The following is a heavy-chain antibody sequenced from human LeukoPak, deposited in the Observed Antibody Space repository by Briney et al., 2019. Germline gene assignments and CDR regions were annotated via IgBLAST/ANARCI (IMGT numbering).Heavy chain of an antibody. V-gene: IGHV3-74*01. J-gene: IGHJ4*02. Sequence: GGTLRLSCVASGFNLESHWMHWVRQAPGKGLVWVSRVSNDGTRTFYTDSAKGRFTISRDNTKNTLYLQMNSLRAEDTAVYYCARTYSSFDYWGQGTLVTVSS. CDR2: VSNDGTRT. CDR3: ARTYSSFDY. CDR1: GFNLESHW. D-gene: IGHD6-19*01.